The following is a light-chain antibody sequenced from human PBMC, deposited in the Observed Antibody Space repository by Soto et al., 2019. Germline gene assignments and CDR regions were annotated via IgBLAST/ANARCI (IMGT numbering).Light chain of an antibody. CDR2: GDS. CDR1: QSITIY. V-gene: IGKV1-39*01. Sequence: VGDRVTITCRASQSITIYLNWYQQKPGEAPNLLIFGDSTLQSGVPSRFSGSGSGTDFTLTISSLQPEDFATYYCQQSYSTLWTFGQGTQVDIK. J-gene: IGKJ1*01. CDR3: QQSYSTLWT.